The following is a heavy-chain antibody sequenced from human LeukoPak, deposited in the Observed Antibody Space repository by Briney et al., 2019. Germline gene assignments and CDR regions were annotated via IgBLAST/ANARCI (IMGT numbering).Heavy chain of an antibody. CDR2: ISYDGSNK. J-gene: IGHJ2*01. V-gene: IGHV3-30*18. CDR3: AKGRYSSGWNWYFDL. CDR1: GFTFSSYG. Sequence: PGGSLRLSCAASGFTFSSYGMHWARQAPGKGLEWVAVISYDGSNKDYADSVKGRFTISRDNSKNTLYLQTNSLRAEDTAVYYCAKGRYSSGWNWYFDLWGRGTLVTVSS. D-gene: IGHD6-19*01.